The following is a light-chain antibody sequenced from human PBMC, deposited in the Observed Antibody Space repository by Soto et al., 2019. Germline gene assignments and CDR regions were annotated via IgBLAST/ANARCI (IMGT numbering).Light chain of an antibody. CDR3: TSFTTVNTVI. V-gene: IGLV2-14*01. J-gene: IGLJ2*01. Sequence: QSVLTQPASVSGSPGQSITISCTGTSSDVGRYPYVSWYQQSPGKAPKLILYEVNNRPSGVSHRFSGSKSGNTASLSISGLQAEDEASYYCTSFTTVNTVIFGGGTKLTVL. CDR2: EVN. CDR1: SSDVGRYPY.